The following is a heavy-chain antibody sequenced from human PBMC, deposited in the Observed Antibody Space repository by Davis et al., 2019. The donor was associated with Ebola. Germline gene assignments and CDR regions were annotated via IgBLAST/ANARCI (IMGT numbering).Heavy chain of an antibody. CDR3: ANYWDSGPIDD. J-gene: IGHJ4*02. CDR1: GFTFSSYG. Sequence: PGGSLRLSCAASGFTFSSYGMHWVRQAPGKGLEWVAVISYDGSNKYYADSVKGRFTISRDNSKNTLYLQMNSLRAEDTAVYYCANYWDSGPIDDWGQGTLVTVSS. V-gene: IGHV3-30*18. D-gene: IGHD1-26*01. CDR2: ISYDGSNK.